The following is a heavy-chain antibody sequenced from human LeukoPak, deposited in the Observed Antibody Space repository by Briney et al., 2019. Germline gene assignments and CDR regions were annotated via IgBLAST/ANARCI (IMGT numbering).Heavy chain of an antibody. J-gene: IGHJ4*02. V-gene: IGHV3-30*02. D-gene: IGHD5-12*01. CDR3: ATNGGGDSGYGNFDY. CDR1: GFTFSSYG. Sequence: PGGSLRLSCAASGFTFSSYGMHWVRQAPGKGLEWVAFIRYDGSNKYYADSVKGRFTISRDNAKNSLYLQMNRLRAEDTALYYCATNGGGDSGYGNFDYWGQGTLVTVSS. CDR2: IRYDGSNK.